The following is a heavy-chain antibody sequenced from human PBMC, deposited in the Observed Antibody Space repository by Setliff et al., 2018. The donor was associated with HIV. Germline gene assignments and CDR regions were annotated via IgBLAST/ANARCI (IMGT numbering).Heavy chain of an antibody. V-gene: IGHV1-69*05. CDR1: GDTFSNYA. D-gene: IGHD2-8*01. CDR2: INPLFGTT. J-gene: IGHJ4*02. Sequence: SVKVSCKASGDTFSNYAITWVRQAPGQGLEWMGGINPLFGTTNYAHNFQGRLTITTDQIMSTAYMEFTSLRSEDTAVYYCASGSGYCNKGDCYIGVHRTPDKYYFDSWGQGTLVTVPQ. CDR3: ASGSGYCNKGDCYIGVHRTPDKYYFDS.